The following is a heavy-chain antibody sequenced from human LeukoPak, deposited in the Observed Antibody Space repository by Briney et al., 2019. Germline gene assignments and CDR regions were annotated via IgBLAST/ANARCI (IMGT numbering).Heavy chain of an antibody. V-gene: IGHV1-69*13. CDR2: IIPIFGTA. J-gene: IGHJ4*02. Sequence: ASVKVSCKASGYTFTSFYMHWVRQAPGQGLEWMGGIIPIFGTANYAQKFQGRVTITADESTSTAYMELSSLRSEDTAVYYCATQTNSGTSTGLDYWGQGTLVTVSS. CDR1: GYTFTSFY. D-gene: IGHD1-26*01. CDR3: ATQTNSGTSTGLDY.